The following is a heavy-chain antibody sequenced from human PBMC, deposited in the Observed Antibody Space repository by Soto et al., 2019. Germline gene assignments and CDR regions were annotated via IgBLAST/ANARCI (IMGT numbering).Heavy chain of an antibody. CDR1: GYTFTSYY. D-gene: IGHD3-9*01. CDR3: ARGSQGGFDWLLFIDY. V-gene: IGHV1-46*01. J-gene: IGHJ4*02. Sequence: GASVKVSCKASGYTFTSYYMHWVRQAPGQGLEWMGIINPSGGSTSYAQKFQGRVTMTRDTSTSTVYMELSSLRSEDTAVYYCARGSQGGFDWLLFIDYWGQGTLVTVSS. CDR2: INPSGGST.